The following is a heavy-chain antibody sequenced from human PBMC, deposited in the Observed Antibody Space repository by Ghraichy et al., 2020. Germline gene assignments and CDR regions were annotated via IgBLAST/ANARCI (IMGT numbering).Heavy chain of an antibody. J-gene: IGHJ4*02. D-gene: IGHD3-10*01. Sequence: GGSLRLSCAASGFTFSSYAMSWVRQAPGKGLEWVSAISGSGGSTYYADSVKGRFTISRDNSKNTLYLQMNSLRAEDTAVYYCAKDFVGGSGSYYFDYWGQGTLVTVSS. CDR3: AKDFVGGSGSYYFDY. CDR2: ISGSGGST. CDR1: GFTFSSYA. V-gene: IGHV3-23*01.